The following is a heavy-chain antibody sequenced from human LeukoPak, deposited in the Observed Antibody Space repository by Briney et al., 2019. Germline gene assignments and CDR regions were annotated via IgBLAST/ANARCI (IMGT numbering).Heavy chain of an antibody. CDR3: AKDPRSSWYPRWFDP. J-gene: IGHJ5*02. D-gene: IGHD6-13*01. Sequence: GGSLRLSCAASGFTFSSYAMSWVRQAPRKGLEWVSAISGSGGSTYYADSVKGRFTISRDNSKNTPYLQMNSLRAEDTAVYYCAKDPRSSWYPRWFDPWGQGTLVTVSS. V-gene: IGHV3-23*01. CDR1: GFTFSSYA. CDR2: ISGSGGST.